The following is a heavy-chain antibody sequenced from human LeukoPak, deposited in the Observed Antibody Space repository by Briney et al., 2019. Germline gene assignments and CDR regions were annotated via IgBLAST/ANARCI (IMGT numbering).Heavy chain of an antibody. D-gene: IGHD4-23*01. V-gene: IGHV3-74*03. CDR1: GFTFSSYW. Sequence: PGGSLRLSCAASGFTFSSYWMHWVPQAPGKGLVWVSGTNTDGSSTMYADSVKGRFTIARDNAKNTLYLQMNSLRAEDTAVYYCYGANAEHWGQGTLVTVSS. J-gene: IGHJ1*01. CDR2: TNTDGSST. CDR3: YGANAEH.